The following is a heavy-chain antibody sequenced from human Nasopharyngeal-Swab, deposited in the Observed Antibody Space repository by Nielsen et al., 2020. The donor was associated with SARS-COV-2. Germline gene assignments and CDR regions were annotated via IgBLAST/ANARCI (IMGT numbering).Heavy chain of an antibody. J-gene: IGHJ6*02. CDR3: AREGGRFSSTWYYYSYGMDV. Sequence: VRQAPGKGLEWVASISGSNNYTYYADPVKGRFTISRDNAKNSLFLQVNSLRAEDTAVYYCAREGGRFSSTWYYYSYGMDVRGQGTTVTVSS. V-gene: IGHV3-21*06. D-gene: IGHD6-13*01. CDR2: ISGSNNYT.